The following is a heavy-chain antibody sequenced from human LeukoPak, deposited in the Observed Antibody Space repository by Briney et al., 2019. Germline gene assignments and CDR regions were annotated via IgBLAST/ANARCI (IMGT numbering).Heavy chain of an antibody. V-gene: IGHV4-59*01. CDR1: CGSISSFY. CDR3: ARTDYYGGGIFYYYGSDL. CDR2: SSYTWST. D-gene: IGHD3-10*01. J-gene: IGHJ3*01. Sequence: PSETLSLTCTVSCGSISSFYWSWIRLPPGKGLEWIGYSSYTWSTNYHPSFKSRVTMSIDTSKNQFSLNLTSVTAADTAVYYCARTDYYGGGIFYYYGSDLWGQRTMVTVSS.